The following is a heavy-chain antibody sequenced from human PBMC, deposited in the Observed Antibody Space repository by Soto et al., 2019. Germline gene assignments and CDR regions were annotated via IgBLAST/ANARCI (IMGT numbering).Heavy chain of an antibody. CDR2: IYYSGGT. D-gene: IGHD1-7*01. CDR1: GGSISSSSYY. V-gene: IGHV4-39*01. CDR3: ATIRRLELLYYYYGMDV. Sequence: QLQLQESGPGLVKPSETLSLTCTVSGGSISSSSYYWGWIRQPPGTGLEWIGSIYYSGGTYYNPSLKSRVTISVDTSKNQFSRKLSSVTAADTAVYYCATIRRLELLYYYYGMDVWGQGTTVTVSS. J-gene: IGHJ6*02.